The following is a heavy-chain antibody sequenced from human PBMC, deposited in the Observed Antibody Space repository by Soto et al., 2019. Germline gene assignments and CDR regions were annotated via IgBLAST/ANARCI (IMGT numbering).Heavy chain of an antibody. Sequence: TLSLTCTVSGGSISSSSYYWGWIRQPPGKGLEWIGSIYYSGSTYYNPSLKSRVTISVDTSKNQFSLKLSSVTAADTAVYYCARVGRVGIVVVPAAKWFDYWGQGTLVTVS. CDR2: IYYSGST. CDR3: ARVGRVGIVVVPAAKWFDY. V-gene: IGHV4-39*01. CDR1: GGSISSSSYY. J-gene: IGHJ4*02. D-gene: IGHD2-2*01.